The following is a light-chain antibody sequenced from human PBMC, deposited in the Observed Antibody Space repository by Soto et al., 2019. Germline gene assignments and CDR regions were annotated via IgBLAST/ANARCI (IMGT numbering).Light chain of an antibody. CDR3: SSYTSSNTLV. Sequence: QSALTQPASMSGSPGQSITISCTGTSSDVGAYNYVSWYQQHPGKAPKLMIFEVSDRPSGVSNRFSGSKSGNTASLTISGLQAEDEADYYCSSYTSSNTLVFGGGTKFTVL. CDR2: EVS. V-gene: IGLV2-14*01. CDR1: SSDVGAYNY. J-gene: IGLJ2*01.